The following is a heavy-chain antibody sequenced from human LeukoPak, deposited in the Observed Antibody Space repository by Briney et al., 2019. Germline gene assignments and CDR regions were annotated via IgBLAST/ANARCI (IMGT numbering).Heavy chain of an antibody. CDR2: ISAYNGNT. CDR3: ARDDYGGNSGGDYFQH. Sequence: ASVTVSCKASGYTFTIYGISWVRQAPGQGLEWMGWISAYNGNTNYAQKLQGRVTMTTDTSTSTAYMELRSLRSDDTAVYYCARDDYGGNSGGDYFQHWGQGTLVTVSS. D-gene: IGHD4-23*01. CDR1: GYTFTIYG. J-gene: IGHJ1*01. V-gene: IGHV1-18*01.